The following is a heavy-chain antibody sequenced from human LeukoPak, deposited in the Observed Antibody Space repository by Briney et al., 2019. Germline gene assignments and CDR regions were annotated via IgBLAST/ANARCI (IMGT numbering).Heavy chain of an antibody. CDR3: ARRGAVAGTGDY. CDR2: INSDGSST. D-gene: IGHD6-19*01. V-gene: IGHV3-74*01. J-gene: IGHJ4*02. Sequence: GGSLRLSCAASGFTFSNYWMNWVRQVPGKGLVWVSRINSDGSSTSYADSVKGRFTISRDNAKNTLYLQMNSLRAEDTALYYCARRGAVAGTGDYWGQGTLVAVSS. CDR1: GFTFSNYW.